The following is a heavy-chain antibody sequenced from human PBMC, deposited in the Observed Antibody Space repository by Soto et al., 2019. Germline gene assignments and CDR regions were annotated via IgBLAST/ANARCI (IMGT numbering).Heavy chain of an antibody. CDR1: GFTFSSYE. CDR3: ARVPMATTAVLFDY. V-gene: IGHV3-48*03. J-gene: IGHJ4*02. D-gene: IGHD5-18*01. Sequence: EVQLVESGGGLVQPGGSLRLSCAASGFTFSSYEMNWVRQAPGKGLEWVSYISSSGSTIYYADSVKGRFTISRDNAKNSLYLQMNSLRAEDTAVYYCARVPMATTAVLFDYWGQGTLVTVSS. CDR2: ISSSGSTI.